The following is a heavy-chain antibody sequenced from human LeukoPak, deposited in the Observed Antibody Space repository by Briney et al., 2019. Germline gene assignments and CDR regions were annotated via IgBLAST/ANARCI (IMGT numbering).Heavy chain of an antibody. D-gene: IGHD3-10*01. CDR3: ARDRAHGTDYFDY. Sequence: GSVKVSCKASGYTFSNYGITWVRQAPGQGLEWMGWISGYNGNTNYAQKLQGRVTVTTDTSTSTAYMELRSLRSDDTALYYCARDRAHGTDYFDYWGQGTLVTVSS. CDR1: GYTFSNYG. J-gene: IGHJ4*02. CDR2: ISGYNGNT. V-gene: IGHV1-18*01.